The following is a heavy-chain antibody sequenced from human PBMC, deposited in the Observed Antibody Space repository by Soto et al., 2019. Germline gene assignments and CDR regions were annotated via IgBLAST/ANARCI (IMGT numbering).Heavy chain of an antibody. D-gene: IGHD1-1*01. CDR1: GFSFSTST. CDR2: ISSGSTTI. V-gene: IGHV3-48*02. J-gene: IGHJ6*02. CDR3: ARVRRNDASDYYGMDV. Sequence: PGGSLRLSCAASGFSFSTSTMNWVRQAPEKGLGWVSYISSGSTTIYYADSVKGRFTISRDNGKNSLYLQMNSLRDEDTAVYYCARVRRNDASDYYGMDVWGQGTTVTVSS.